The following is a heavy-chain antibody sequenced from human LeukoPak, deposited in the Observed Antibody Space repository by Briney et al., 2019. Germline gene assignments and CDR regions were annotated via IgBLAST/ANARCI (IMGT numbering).Heavy chain of an antibody. CDR1: GYTFTGYY. V-gene: IGHV1-2*06. J-gene: IGHJ4*02. D-gene: IGHD3-22*01. Sequence: GASVKVSCKASGYTFTGYYMHWVRQAPGQGLEWMGRINPNSGGTNYAQKFQGRVTMTRDTTISTAYMELSRLRSDHTAVYYCASVDYYDRIGYRDYWGQGTLVTVSS. CDR2: INPNSGGT. CDR3: ASVDYYDRIGYRDY.